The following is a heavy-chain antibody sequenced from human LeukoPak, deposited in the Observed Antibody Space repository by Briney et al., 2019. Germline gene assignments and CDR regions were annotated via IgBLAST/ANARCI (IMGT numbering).Heavy chain of an antibody. CDR3: AKKGIYSGSGAYYFDY. D-gene: IGHD3-10*01. J-gene: IGHJ4*02. Sequence: GGSLRLSCAASGFTFSSYAMSWVRQAPGKGLEWVSAISSSGGSTYYADSVKGRFTISRDNSKNTLYLQMNSLRAEDTAVYYCAKKGIYSGSGAYYFDYWGQGTLVTVSS. CDR2: ISSSGGST. CDR1: GFTFSSYA. V-gene: IGHV3-23*01.